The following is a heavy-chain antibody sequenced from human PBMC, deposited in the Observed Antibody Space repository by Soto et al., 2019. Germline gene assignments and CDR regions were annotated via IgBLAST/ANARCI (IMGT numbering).Heavy chain of an antibody. V-gene: IGHV4-59*01. CDR2: IYYSGST. CDR3: ARDSTNDTPTVTGNGLDV. Sequence: SETLSLTCTVSGGSISSYYWSWIRQPPGKGLEWIGYIYYSGSTNYNPSLKSRVTISVDTSKNQFSLKLSSVTAADTAVYYSARDSTNDTPTVTGNGLDVWGQGTTVTVSS. CDR1: GGSISSYY. J-gene: IGHJ6*02. D-gene: IGHD1-20*01.